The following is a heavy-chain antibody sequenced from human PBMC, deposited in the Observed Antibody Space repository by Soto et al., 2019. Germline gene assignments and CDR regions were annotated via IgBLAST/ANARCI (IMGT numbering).Heavy chain of an antibody. J-gene: IGHJ6*02. CDR3: ARARDYSVYGMDV. CDR2: IWYDGSNK. CDR1: GFTFSSYG. V-gene: IGHV3-33*01. Sequence: PGGSLRLSCAASGFTFSSYGMHWVRQAPGKGLEWVEVIWYDGSNKYYADYVKGRFTISRDNSKNTLYLQMNSLRAEDTAVYYCARARDYSVYGMDVWGQGTTVTVSS. D-gene: IGHD4-4*01.